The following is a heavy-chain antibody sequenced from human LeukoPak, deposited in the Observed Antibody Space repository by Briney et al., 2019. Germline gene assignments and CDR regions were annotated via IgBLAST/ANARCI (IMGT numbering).Heavy chain of an antibody. CDR3: ARGRRTRRVPAGSWFDP. CDR2: INHSGST. Sequence: SETLSLTCAAYGGSFSGYYWSWIRQPPRKGLEWIGEINHSGSTNYNPSLKSRVTISVDTSKNQFSLKLSSVTAADTAVYYCARGRRTRRVPAGSWFDPWGQGTLVTVSS. CDR1: GGSFSGYY. D-gene: IGHD2-2*01. V-gene: IGHV4-34*01. J-gene: IGHJ5*02.